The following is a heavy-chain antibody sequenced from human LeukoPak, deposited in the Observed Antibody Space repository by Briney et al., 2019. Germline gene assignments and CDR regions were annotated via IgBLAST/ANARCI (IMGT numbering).Heavy chain of an antibody. J-gene: IGHJ5*02. D-gene: IGHD2-21*02. CDR3: ARVYCGGDCCHVIWFDP. CDR2: IYYSGST. CDR1: GGSISSYY. Sequence: SETLSLTCTVSGGSISSYYWSWIRQPPGKGLEWIGYIYYSGSTDYNPSLKNRVTISVDTSKNQFSLRLSSVTAADTAVYYCARVYCGGDCCHVIWFDPWGQGTLVTVSS. V-gene: IGHV4-59*01.